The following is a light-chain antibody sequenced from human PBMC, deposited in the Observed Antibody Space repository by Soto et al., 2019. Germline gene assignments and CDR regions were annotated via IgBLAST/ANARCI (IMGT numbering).Light chain of an antibody. J-gene: IGKJ1*01. CDR3: QQYGSSPWT. CDR1: QSVSSSY. Sequence: ILFAQSPSTLSLSPWEKASLSCRASQSVSSSYLGWYQQKPGQAPRLLIYGASSRATGIPGRFSGSGSGTDFTLTISRLEPEDFAVYYCQQYGSSPWTFGQGTKVDIK. CDR2: GAS. V-gene: IGKV3-20*01.